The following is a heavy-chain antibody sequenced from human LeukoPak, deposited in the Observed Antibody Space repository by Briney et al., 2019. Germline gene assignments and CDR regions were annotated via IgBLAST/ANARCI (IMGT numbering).Heavy chain of an antibody. D-gene: IGHD3-22*01. CDR1: GFTFSSYX. J-gene: IGHJ4*02. CDR3: AKDRQYYYDSSGYLFDY. Sequence: GXSLXLSCAAAGFTFSSYXXSWVRQAPGXGLEXVSAISGSGGSTYYADSVKGRFTISRDNSKNTLYLQMNSLRAEDTAVYYCAKDRQYYYDSSGYLFDYWGQGTLVTVSS. V-gene: IGHV3-23*01. CDR2: ISGSGGST.